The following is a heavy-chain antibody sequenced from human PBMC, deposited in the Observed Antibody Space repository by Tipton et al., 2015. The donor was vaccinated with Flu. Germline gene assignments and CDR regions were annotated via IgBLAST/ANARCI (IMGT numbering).Heavy chain of an antibody. CDR2: ISHSGST. V-gene: IGHV4-34*01. J-gene: IGHJ4*02. Sequence: TLSLTCGVYGESFSGYYWSWIRQSPGKGLEWIGEISHSGSTHYNPSLKSRLTMSVDTSKNQFSLKLTSVTAADTAVYYCARTENMVRGIIIEDWGQGTLVTVSS. CDR1: GESFSGYY. CDR3: ARTENMVRGIIIED. D-gene: IGHD3-10*01.